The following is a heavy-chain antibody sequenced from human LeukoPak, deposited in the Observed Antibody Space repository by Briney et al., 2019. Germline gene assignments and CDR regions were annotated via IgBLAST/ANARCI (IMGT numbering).Heavy chain of an antibody. CDR3: ARVRVGVDHYFDY. CDR1: GGSISSGGYY. J-gene: IGHJ4*02. CDR2: FYYSGST. Sequence: SQTLSLTCTVSGGSISSGGYYWSWIRQHPGKGLEWIGYFYYSGSTYYNPSLKSRVTISVDTSKNQFSLKLSSVTAADTAVYYCARVRVGVDHYFDYWGQGTLVTVSS. V-gene: IGHV4-31*03.